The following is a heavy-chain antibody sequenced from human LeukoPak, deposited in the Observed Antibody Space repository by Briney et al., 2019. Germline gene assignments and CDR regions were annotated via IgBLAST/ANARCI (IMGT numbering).Heavy chain of an antibody. CDR1: GFTFSNYW. CDR3: ARDVYYYDSSGHDF. V-gene: IGHV3-7*01. CDR2: IKRDGSEK. J-gene: IGHJ4*02. D-gene: IGHD3-22*01. Sequence: PGGSLRLSCAASGFTFSNYWMNWVRQAPGKGLEWVANIKRDGSEKYYVDSVRGRFTISGDNVKNSLYLQLSSLKAEDTGIYYCARDVYYYDSSGHDFCGQGTLVTVSS.